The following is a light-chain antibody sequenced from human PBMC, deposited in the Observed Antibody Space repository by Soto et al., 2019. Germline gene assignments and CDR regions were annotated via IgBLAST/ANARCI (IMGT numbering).Light chain of an antibody. V-gene: IGKV3-11*01. CDR2: DAS. Sequence: EIVLTQSPATLSLSPGERATLSCRASQSVSSYLAWYQQKPGQAPRLLIYDASNRATGIPARFSGSGSGTDFTLTISSLGPEDCAVYYCQQRSNWPPITVGQGTRLEIQ. CDR1: QSVSSY. J-gene: IGKJ5*01. CDR3: QQRSNWPPIT.